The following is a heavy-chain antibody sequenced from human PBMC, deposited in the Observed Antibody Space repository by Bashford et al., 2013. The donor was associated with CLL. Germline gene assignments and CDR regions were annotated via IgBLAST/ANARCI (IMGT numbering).Heavy chain of an antibody. J-gene: IGHJ6*02. Sequence: ASVKVSCKASGYTFTSYGINWVRQAPGQGLEWMGWISVYNGDTNYAQKFQGGVTVTTDTSTNIAYMELRSLRSDDTAVYYCASDRNGMDVWGQGTTVTVSS. CDR1: GYTFTSYG. CDR3: ASDRNGMDV. CDR2: ISVYNGDT. V-gene: IGHV1-18*04.